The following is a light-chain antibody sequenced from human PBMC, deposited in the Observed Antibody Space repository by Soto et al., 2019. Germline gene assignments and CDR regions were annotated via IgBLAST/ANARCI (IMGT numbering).Light chain of an antibody. Sequence: QSVLTQPRSVSGSPGQSVTISCTGTSSDIGGYNFVSWYQQHPGKAPKVMLYDVSKRPSGVPDRFSGSKSGNTASLTISGLQADDEADYYCCSYAGSYTVVFGGGTKVTVL. CDR2: DVS. J-gene: IGLJ2*01. CDR3: CSYAGSYTVV. V-gene: IGLV2-11*01. CDR1: SSDIGGYNF.